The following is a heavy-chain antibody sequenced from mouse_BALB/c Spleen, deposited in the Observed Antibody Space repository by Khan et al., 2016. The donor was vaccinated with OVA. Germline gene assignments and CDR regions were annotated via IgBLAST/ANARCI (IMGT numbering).Heavy chain of an antibody. CDR1: GYTFTNYV. Sequence: VQLKESGPELVKPGASVKMSCKASGYTFTNYVLHWVKQKPGQGLEWIGYINPYNGGTKYNEKFKGKATLASDKSSITANMELSSLTSEDSAVDYCARGNWQSYYFDNWGQGTTLTLSS. CDR2: INPYNGGT. CDR3: ARGNWQSYYFDN. V-gene: IGHV1S136*01. D-gene: IGHD4-1*01. J-gene: IGHJ2*01.